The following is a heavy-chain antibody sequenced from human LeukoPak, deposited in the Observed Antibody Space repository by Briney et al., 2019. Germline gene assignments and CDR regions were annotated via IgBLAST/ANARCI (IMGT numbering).Heavy chain of an antibody. V-gene: IGHV3-53*01. CDR3: ARVRAGTYSSNNWFDP. Sequence: GGSLRLSRAASGFTVSSNYMSWARQAPGKGLEWVSIIYSGGVTNNADSVKGRFTISRDTANNTVYLQMNGLRVEDTAVYYCARVRAGTYSSNNWFDPWGQGTLVTVSS. CDR2: IYSGGVT. D-gene: IGHD6-19*01. J-gene: IGHJ5*02. CDR1: GFTVSSNY.